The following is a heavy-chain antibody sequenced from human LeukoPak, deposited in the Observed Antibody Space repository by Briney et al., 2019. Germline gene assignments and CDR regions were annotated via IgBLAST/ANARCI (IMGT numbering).Heavy chain of an antibody. CDR1: GGTFSSYA. CDR2: IIPIFGTA. CDR3: ARDTDNWNDGNWFDP. V-gene: IGHV1-69*01. D-gene: IGHD1-1*01. J-gene: IGHJ5*02. Sequence: SGKVSCKASGGTFSSYAISWVRQAPGQGLEWMGGIIPIFGTANYAQKFQGRVTITADESTSTAYMELSSLRSEDTAVYYCARDTDNWNDGNWFDPWGQGTLVTVSS.